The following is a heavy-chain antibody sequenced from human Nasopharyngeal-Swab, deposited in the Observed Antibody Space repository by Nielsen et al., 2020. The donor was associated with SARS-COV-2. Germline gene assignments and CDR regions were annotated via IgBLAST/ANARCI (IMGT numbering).Heavy chain of an antibody. CDR2: ISSDTERI. J-gene: IGHJ4*02. CDR1: GFTFDENA. V-gene: IGHV3-9*01. CDR3: VRDTNRFVYGNGAAFDH. D-gene: IGHD2-8*01. Sequence: SLKISCITSGFTFDENAIHWVRQSPGKGLEWVSGISSDTERIGYLDSVAGRFTISRDSAKNTVHLQMTNLTLEDTALYYCVRDTNRFVYGNGAAFDHWGQGTQVTVSS.